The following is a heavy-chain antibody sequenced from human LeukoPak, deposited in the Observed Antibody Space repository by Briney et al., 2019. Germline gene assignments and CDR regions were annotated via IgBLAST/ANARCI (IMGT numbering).Heavy chain of an antibody. J-gene: IGHJ4*02. D-gene: IGHD6-6*01. V-gene: IGHV3-7*01. CDR2: IKQDGSEK. CDR1: GFTFSSYW. CDR3: ARDRTYSSSFGTFDY. Sequence: PGGSLRLSCAASGFTFSSYWMSWVRQAPGKGLEWVTNIKQDGSEKYYVDSVKGRFTISRDNSKNTLYLQMNSLRAEDTAVYYCARDRTYSSSFGTFDYWGQGTLVTVSS.